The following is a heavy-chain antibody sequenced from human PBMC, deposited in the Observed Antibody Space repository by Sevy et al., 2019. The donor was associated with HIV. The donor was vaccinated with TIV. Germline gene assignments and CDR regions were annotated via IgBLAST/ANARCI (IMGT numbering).Heavy chain of an antibody. CDR3: AKGDYDFWSGYYINVRKTDYYYYGMDV. CDR1: GFTFSSYA. J-gene: IGHJ6*02. CDR2: ISGSGGST. Sequence: GGSLRLSCAASGFTFSSYAMSWVRQAPGKGLEWVSAISGSGGSTYYADSVKGRFTISRDNSKNMLYLQMNSLRAEDTAVYYCAKGDYDFWSGYYINVRKTDYYYYGMDVWGQGTTVTVSS. V-gene: IGHV3-23*01. D-gene: IGHD3-3*01.